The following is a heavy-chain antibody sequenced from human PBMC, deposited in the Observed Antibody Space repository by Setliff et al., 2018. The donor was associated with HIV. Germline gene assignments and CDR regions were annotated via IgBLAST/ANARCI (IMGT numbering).Heavy chain of an antibody. Sequence: PSETLSLTCAVSGGSIGSGGYSWSWIRQHPGKGLEWIGNIYYTGNTYYNPSLRSRVSLSTDTSKSQFSLKVTSVTAADMAVYYCASGRGAKGGYDYFGSWGQGTLVTVSS. J-gene: IGHJ4*02. D-gene: IGHD5-12*01. CDR3: ASGRGAKGGYDYFGS. CDR2: IYYTGNT. CDR1: GGSIGSGGYS. V-gene: IGHV4-31*11.